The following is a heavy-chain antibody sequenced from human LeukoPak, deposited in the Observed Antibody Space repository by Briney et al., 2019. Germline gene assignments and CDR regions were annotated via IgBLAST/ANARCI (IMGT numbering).Heavy chain of an antibody. CDR2: LSYDGTYK. CDR3: AKDKSIAVAGTSDYFDY. V-gene: IGHV3-30*18. Sequence: PGRYLRLSCEASGFTFSGFGMHWVRQAPGKGLEWVAVLSYDGTYKYYADSVKGRFTISRDNSKNTLFMQMDSLRPEDTAVYYCAKDKSIAVAGTSDYFDYWGQGTLVTVSS. D-gene: IGHD6-19*01. J-gene: IGHJ4*02. CDR1: GFTFSGFG.